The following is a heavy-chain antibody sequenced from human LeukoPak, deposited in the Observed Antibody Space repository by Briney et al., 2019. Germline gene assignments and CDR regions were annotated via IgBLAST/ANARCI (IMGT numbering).Heavy chain of an antibody. CDR3: ARRRREQDLGSDY. V-gene: IGHV5-51*01. CDR2: IFPGDSDT. Sequence: GESLKISCKGSGYNFAHSWIGWVRQMPGKGLEWMGIIFPGDSDTRYSPSFQGQVTISADKSISTAYLQWSSLKASDSAIYYCARRRREQDLGSDYWGQGTLVTVSS. J-gene: IGHJ4*02. D-gene: IGHD3-16*01. CDR1: GYNFAHSW.